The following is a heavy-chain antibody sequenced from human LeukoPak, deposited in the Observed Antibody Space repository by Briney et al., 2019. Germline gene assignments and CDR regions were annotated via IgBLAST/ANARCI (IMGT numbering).Heavy chain of an antibody. CDR2: ISSSSSTI. Sequence: PGRSLRLSCAASGFTFSSYSMNWVRQAPGKGLEWVSYISSSSSTIYYADSVKGRFTISRDNSKNTLYLQMNSLRAEDTAVYYCAKAHYYDSAESDYWGQGTLVTVSS. CDR3: AKAHYYDSAESDY. D-gene: IGHD3-22*01. V-gene: IGHV3-48*01. CDR1: GFTFSSYS. J-gene: IGHJ4*02.